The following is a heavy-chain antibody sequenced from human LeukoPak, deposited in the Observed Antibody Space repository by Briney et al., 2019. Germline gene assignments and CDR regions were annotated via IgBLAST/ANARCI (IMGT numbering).Heavy chain of an antibody. V-gene: IGHV3-15*01. CDR2: IKNKVDGGTA. Sequence: PGRSLRLSCAGSGFTFSDAWMTWVRQAPGKGLEWVGRIKNKVDGGTADYAAPVRGRFTVSRDDSRNTLYLQMNSLKPEDTAVYYCATSHNWKYGGVDYWGQGTLVTVTS. CDR3: ATSHNWKYGGVDY. CDR1: GFTFSDAW. D-gene: IGHD1-7*01. J-gene: IGHJ4*02.